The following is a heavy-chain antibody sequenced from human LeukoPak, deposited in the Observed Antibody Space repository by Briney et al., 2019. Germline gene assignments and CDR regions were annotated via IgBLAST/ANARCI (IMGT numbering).Heavy chain of an antibody. D-gene: IGHD5-24*01. CDR1: GFTFTNYA. Sequence: GGSLRLSCAASGFTFTNYAMNWVRQAPGKGLEWVSSISGSGDDTSYADSVKGRFTISRDNSRNTLYLQMNSLRAEDTAVYYCAKQFVDIWGQGTLVTVSS. CDR3: AKQFVDI. CDR2: ISGSGDDT. V-gene: IGHV3-23*01. J-gene: IGHJ5*02.